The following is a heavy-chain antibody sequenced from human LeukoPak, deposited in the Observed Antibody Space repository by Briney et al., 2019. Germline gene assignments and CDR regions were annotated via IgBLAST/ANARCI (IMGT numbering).Heavy chain of an antibody. CDR3: ARTRYYYNSRSYGAPYYFDY. CDR2: IYYSGST. D-gene: IGHD3-10*01. CDR1: GGSISSSSDY. J-gene: IGHJ4*02. V-gene: IGHV4-39*01. Sequence: SETLSLTCTVSGGSISSSSDYWGWIRQPPGKGLEWIGSIYYSGSTYYNPSLKSRVTISVDTSKNQFSLKLSSVTAADTAVYYCARTRYYYNSRSYGAPYYFDYWGQGTLVTVSS.